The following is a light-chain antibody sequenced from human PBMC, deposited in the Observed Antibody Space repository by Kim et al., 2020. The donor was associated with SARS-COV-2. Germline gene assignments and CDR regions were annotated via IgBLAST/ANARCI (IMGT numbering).Light chain of an antibody. CDR1: SSDVGGYNY. CDR3: SSYTGSSTPYV. CDR2: DVS. V-gene: IGLV2-14*03. J-gene: IGLJ1*01. Sequence: QSITISCTGTSSDVGGYNYVSWYQQHPGKAPKLMIYDVSHRPSGVSNRFSGSKSGNTASLTISGLQAEDEADYYCSSYTGSSTPYVFGSGTQLTVL.